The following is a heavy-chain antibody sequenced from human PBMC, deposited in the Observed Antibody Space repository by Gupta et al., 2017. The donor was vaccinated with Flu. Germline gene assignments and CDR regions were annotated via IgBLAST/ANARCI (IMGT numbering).Heavy chain of an antibody. V-gene: IGHV4-39*02. J-gene: IGHJ4*01. CDR3: TRETGGCHADY. CDR1: ISSSGFW. Sequence: ISSSGFWWGWIRQPPGKGLEWIGSMSHSGSTYYNPSLKNQVTISADTASKQFSLRLRTVNDADTAVYYWTRETGGCHADYWGHGTLVTVSS. D-gene: IGHD6-25*01. CDR2: MSHSGST.